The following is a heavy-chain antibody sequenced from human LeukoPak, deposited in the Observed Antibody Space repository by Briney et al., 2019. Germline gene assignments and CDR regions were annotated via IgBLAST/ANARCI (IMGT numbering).Heavy chain of an antibody. J-gene: IGHJ4*02. CDR2: ISESGYT. V-gene: IGHV3-23*01. CDR1: GFTFDSYA. D-gene: IGHD3-10*01. Sequence: GGSLRLSCAASGFTFDSYAMSWVRQAPGKGLEWVSGISESGYTVYADSVKGRFTISRDNSRNTLLLQMNSLRPEDTAVYYCAKDAQGGSGSYSWGTFDYWGQGTLVTVSS. CDR3: AKDAQGGSGSYSWGTFDY.